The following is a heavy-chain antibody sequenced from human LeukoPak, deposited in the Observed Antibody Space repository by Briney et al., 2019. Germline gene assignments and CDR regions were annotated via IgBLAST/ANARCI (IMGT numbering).Heavy chain of an antibody. CDR3: ARVLVEMATIDY. J-gene: IGHJ4*02. Sequence: SETLSLTCTVSGGSISSGDYYWSWIRQPPGKGLEWIGYIYYSGSTYYNPSLKSRVTISVDTSKNQFSPKLSSVTAADTAVYYCARVLVEMATIDYWGQGTLVTVSS. D-gene: IGHD5-24*01. CDR2: IYYSGST. V-gene: IGHV4-30-4*01. CDR1: GGSISSGDYY.